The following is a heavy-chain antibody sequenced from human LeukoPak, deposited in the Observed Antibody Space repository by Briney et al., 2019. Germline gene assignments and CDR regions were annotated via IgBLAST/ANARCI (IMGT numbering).Heavy chain of an antibody. J-gene: IGHJ4*02. CDR3: ASGPGYSYGP. D-gene: IGHD5-18*01. CDR1: EFTFSSYE. CDR2: ISSSGSTI. Sequence: GGSLRLSNAAAEFTFSSYEMNWVRKAPGKGLEWVSYISSSGSTIYYADSVKGRFTISRDNAKNSLYLQMNSLRAEDTAVYYCASGPGYSYGPWGQGTLVTVSS. V-gene: IGHV3-48*03.